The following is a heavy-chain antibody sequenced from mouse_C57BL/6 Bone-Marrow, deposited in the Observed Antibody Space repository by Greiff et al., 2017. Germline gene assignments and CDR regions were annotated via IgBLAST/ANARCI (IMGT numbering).Heavy chain of an antibody. D-gene: IGHD1-1*01. CDR2: IYPGSGST. V-gene: IGHV1-55*01. CDR1: GYTFTSYW. J-gene: IGHJ2*01. CDR3: AREGDSGSSYLDY. Sequence: QVQLQQPGAELVKPGASVKMSCKASGYTFTSYWITWVKQRPGQGLEWIGDIYPGSGSTYYNEKFKSKATLTVDTSSSTAYMQLSSLKSEDSAVYYCAREGDSGSSYLDYWGQGTTLTVSS.